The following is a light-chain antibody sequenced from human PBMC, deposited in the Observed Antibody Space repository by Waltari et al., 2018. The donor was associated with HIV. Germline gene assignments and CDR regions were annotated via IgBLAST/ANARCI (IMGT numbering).Light chain of an antibody. CDR1: QSLLNSNGYNY. CDR3: MQGLRTPFT. Sequence: DIVMPQSPLSLPVTPGEPASIPCRPSQSLLNSNGYNYLDWYVQTPGQSPQLLFYLVPGRDRGVTDRVSVSGSGTAFTLKISRVEAEDVGVYYCMQGLRTPFTFGRGTKLDIE. CDR2: LVP. J-gene: IGKJ3*01. V-gene: IGKV2-28*01.